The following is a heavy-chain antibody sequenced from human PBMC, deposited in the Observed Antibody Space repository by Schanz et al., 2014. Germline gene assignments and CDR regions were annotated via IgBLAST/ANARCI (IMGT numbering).Heavy chain of an antibody. CDR3: ARDAADFYDILTEEDY. Sequence: QVQVVQSGAELKKPGASVKVSCKASGYTFTSYGISWVRQAPGQGLEWMGWISAYNGNTKYPQKRQGRVTMTTDTSTSTAYMELRSLRSDDTAVYYCARDAADFYDILTEEDYWGQGTLVTVSS. D-gene: IGHD3-9*01. CDR2: ISAYNGNT. CDR1: GYTFTSYG. J-gene: IGHJ4*02. V-gene: IGHV1-18*01.